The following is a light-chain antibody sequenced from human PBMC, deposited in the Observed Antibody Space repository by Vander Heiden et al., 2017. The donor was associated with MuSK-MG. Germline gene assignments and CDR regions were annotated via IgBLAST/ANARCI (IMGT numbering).Light chain of an antibody. CDR2: GNS. Sequence: QSVLTHPPSVSWAPRQRVTLSCPGSRPNTGAGYDVHWYQQLLGTAPKLLIYGNSNRPSGVPDRFSGSKSGTSASLAITGLQAEDEADYYCQSYDSSLSGSVFGGGTKLTVL. J-gene: IGLJ2*01. V-gene: IGLV1-40*01. CDR3: QSYDSSLSGSV. CDR1: RPNTGAGYD.